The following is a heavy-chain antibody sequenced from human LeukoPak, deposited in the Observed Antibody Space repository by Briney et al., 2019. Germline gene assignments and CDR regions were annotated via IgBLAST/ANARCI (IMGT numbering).Heavy chain of an antibody. D-gene: IGHD1-26*01. J-gene: IGHJ2*01. CDR2: NYYSGST. CDR3: ARLKWEVDWYFDP. Sequence: SETLSLTCTVSGGSISSSVYYWGWVRQPPGKGLEWIGNNYYSGSTYYNSSLKSRVTISVDTSKNQFSLKLSSVTAADTAVYYCARLKWEVDWYFDPWGRGTLVTVSS. V-gene: IGHV4-39*01. CDR1: GGSISSSVYY.